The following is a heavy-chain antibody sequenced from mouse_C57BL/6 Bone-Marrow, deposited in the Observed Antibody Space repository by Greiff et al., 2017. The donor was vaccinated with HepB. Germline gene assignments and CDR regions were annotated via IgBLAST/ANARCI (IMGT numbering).Heavy chain of an antibody. D-gene: IGHD1-1*01. V-gene: IGHV1-26*01. J-gene: IGHJ2*01. CDR3: ALRTITTVDY. CDR1: GYTFTDYY. CDR2: ILPGSGST. Sequence: EVQLQQSGPELVKPGASVKISCKASGYTFTDYYMNWVKQSHGKSLEWIGEILPGSGSTNYNEKFKGKATFTADTSSNTAYMQLSSLTTEDSAIYYCALRTITTVDYWGQGTTLTVSS.